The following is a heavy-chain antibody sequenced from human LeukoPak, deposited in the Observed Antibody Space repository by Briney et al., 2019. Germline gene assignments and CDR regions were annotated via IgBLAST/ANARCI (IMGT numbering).Heavy chain of an antibody. J-gene: IGHJ6*02. CDR1: GFTFSDHY. CDR2: TRNKANSYTT. Sequence: PGGSLRLSCAVSGFTFSDHYMDWVRQAPGKGLERVGRTRNKANSYTTVYAASVQGRFTVSRDDTKNSLYLQMNSLKTEDTAVYYCARGYHSFDVWGQGTTVTVSS. D-gene: IGHD1-26*01. CDR3: ARGYHSFDV. V-gene: IGHV3-72*01.